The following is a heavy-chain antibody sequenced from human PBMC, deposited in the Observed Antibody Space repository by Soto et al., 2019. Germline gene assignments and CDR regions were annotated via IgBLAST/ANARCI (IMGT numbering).Heavy chain of an antibody. D-gene: IGHD3-9*01. V-gene: IGHV3-23*01. Sequence: GGSLRLSCAASGFTFSSYAMSWVRQAPGKGLEWVSAISGSGGSNKYYADSVKGRFTISRDNSKNTLYLQMNSLRAEDTAVYYCAREDILTGYYYFDYWGQGTLVTVSS. CDR3: AREDILTGYYYFDY. CDR2: ISGSGGSNK. J-gene: IGHJ4*02. CDR1: GFTFSSYA.